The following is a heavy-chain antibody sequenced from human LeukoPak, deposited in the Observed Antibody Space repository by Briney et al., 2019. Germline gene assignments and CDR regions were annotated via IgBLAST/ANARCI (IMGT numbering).Heavy chain of an antibody. Sequence: PSETLSLTCAVYGGSFSGYYWSWIRQPPGKGLEWIGEINHSGSTNYNPSLKSRVTISVDTSKNQFSLKLSSVTAADTAVYYCARPRYSSSWYYYWGQGTLVTVSS. CDR2: INHSGST. CDR3: ARPRYSSSWYYY. CDR1: GGSFSGYY. D-gene: IGHD6-13*01. V-gene: IGHV4-34*01. J-gene: IGHJ4*02.